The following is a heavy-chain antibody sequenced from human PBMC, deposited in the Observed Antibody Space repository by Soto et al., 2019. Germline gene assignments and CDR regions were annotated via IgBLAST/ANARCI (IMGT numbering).Heavy chain of an antibody. Sequence: QVQLVQSGAEVKKPGSSVKVSCKASGGTFSSYAISWVRQAPGQGLEWMGGIIPIFGTANYAQKFQGRVRITADKATSTAYMELSSLRSEDTAVYYCARDLHYYGSGSYQTTGYFDLWGRGTLVTVSS. D-gene: IGHD3-10*01. CDR2: IIPIFGTA. CDR3: ARDLHYYGSGSYQTTGYFDL. V-gene: IGHV1-69*06. J-gene: IGHJ2*01. CDR1: GGTFSSYA.